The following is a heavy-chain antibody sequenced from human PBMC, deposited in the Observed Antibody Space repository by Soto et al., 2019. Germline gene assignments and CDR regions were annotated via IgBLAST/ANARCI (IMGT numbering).Heavy chain of an antibody. CDR2: IIPIFGTA. V-gene: IGHV1-69*13. Sequence: ASVKVSCKASGGTFSSYAISWVRQAPGQGLEWMGGIIPIFGTANYAQKFQGRVTITADESTSTAYMELSSLRSEDTAVYYCASRKLNNQMDLYYYYYYGMDVWGQGSTVTVSS. J-gene: IGHJ6*02. CDR3: ASRKLNNQMDLYYYYYYGMDV. D-gene: IGHD1-20*01. CDR1: GGTFSSYA.